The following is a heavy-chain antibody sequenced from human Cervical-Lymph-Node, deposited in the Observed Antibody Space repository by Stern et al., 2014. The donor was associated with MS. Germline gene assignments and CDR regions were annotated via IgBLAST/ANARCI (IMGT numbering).Heavy chain of an antibody. CDR2: IWYDGSNK. V-gene: IGHV3-33*01. CDR1: GFTFSSYG. J-gene: IGHJ3*02. CDR3: ARDSSTSVGAFDI. Sequence: VQLEESGGGVVQPGRSLRLSCAASGFTFSSYGMHWVRQAPGKGLEWVAVIWYDGSNKYYADSVKGRFTISRDNSKNTLYLQMNSLRAEDTAVYYCARDSSTSVGAFDIWGQGTMVTVSS.